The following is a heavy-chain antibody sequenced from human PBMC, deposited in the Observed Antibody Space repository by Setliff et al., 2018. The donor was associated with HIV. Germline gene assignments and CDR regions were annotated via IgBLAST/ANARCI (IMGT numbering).Heavy chain of an antibody. J-gene: IGHJ2*01. CDR3: ARGGSAMVPGRNYWYFDL. D-gene: IGHD5-18*01. V-gene: IGHV4-59*11. CDR1: GGSISSHY. CDR2: IYNSGTT. Sequence: SETLSLTCTVSGGSISSHYWSWIRQPPGKGLEWMGYIYNSGTTNYNPSLRSRVATSVDTSKNQFSLKLSSVTAVDTAVYFCARGGSAMVPGRNYWYFDLWGRGTLVTVSS.